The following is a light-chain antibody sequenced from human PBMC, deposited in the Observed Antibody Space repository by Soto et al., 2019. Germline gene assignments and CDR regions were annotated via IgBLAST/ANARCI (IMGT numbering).Light chain of an antibody. J-gene: IGLJ1*01. CDR2: EVS. Sequence: SALTQPPSASGSPGQSVTISCTGTSSDVGGYNYVSWFRHHPGKAPELMVFEVSNRPSGVSYRFSGSKSGNTASLTISGLQAEDGADYFCSSYSISTAYLFGTGTKVTVL. CDR3: SSYSISTAYL. CDR1: SSDVGGYNY. V-gene: IGLV2-14*01.